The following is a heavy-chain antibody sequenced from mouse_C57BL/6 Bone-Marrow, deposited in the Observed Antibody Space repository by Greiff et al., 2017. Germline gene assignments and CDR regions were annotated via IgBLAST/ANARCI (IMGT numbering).Heavy chain of an antibody. D-gene: IGHD2-1*01. CDR2: ISYSGSP. CDR3: ARLDGNYRYFDV. CDR1: GDSITSGY. Sequence: EVKLEESGPSLVKPSQTLSLTCSVTGDSITSGYWNWIRKFPGNKLEYMGYISYSGSPYYNPSLKSRISITRDTSKNQYYLQLNSVTTEDTATYYCARLDGNYRYFDVWGAGTTVTVSS. J-gene: IGHJ1*01. V-gene: IGHV3-8*02.